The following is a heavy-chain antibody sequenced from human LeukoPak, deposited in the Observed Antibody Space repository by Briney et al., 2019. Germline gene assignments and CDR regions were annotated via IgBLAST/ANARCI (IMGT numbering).Heavy chain of an antibody. J-gene: IGHJ4*02. Sequence: GGSLRLSCAASGFTFSDYYMSWIRQAPGKGLEWVSYISSSGSTIYYADSVQGRFTISRDNAKNSLYLQMNSLRAEDTAVYYCARDHGYSYGYDYFDYWGQGTLVTVSS. D-gene: IGHD5-18*01. CDR3: ARDHGYSYGYDYFDY. CDR1: GFTFSDYY. V-gene: IGHV3-11*01. CDR2: ISSSGSTI.